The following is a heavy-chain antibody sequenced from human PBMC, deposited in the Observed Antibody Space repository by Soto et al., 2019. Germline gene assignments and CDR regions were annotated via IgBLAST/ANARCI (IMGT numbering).Heavy chain of an antibody. D-gene: IGHD1-26*01. CDR1: GSTFNNFA. J-gene: IGHJ4*02. CDR3: ARAIKRWEVNYYFDF. CDR2: LVVDSNTA. V-gene: IGHV1-69*14. Sequence: QVVLLQSGAEVKEPGSSVRVSCQVSGSTFNNFAFSWVRQAPGHGPEWMGGLVVDSNTAEYSQRFQDRVTITAATSTDTLYMELGSLTFEDTAVYYCARAIKRWEVNYYFDFWGQGTLVTVSS.